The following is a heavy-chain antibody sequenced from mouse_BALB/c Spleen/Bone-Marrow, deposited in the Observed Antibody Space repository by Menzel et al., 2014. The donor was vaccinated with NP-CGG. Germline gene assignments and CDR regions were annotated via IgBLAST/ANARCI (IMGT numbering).Heavy chain of an antibody. Sequence: EVKLVESGGGLVQPGGSRKLSCAASGFTFSSFGMHWVRQASEKGLEWVAYISSGSSAIYYADTVRGRFTISRDNPKNTLFLQMTSLRSEDMAMYYCARGGNWEDFDYWGQGTTLTVSS. V-gene: IGHV5-17*02. J-gene: IGHJ2*01. CDR2: ISSGSSAI. CDR3: ARGGNWEDFDY. CDR1: GFTFSSFG. D-gene: IGHD4-1*01.